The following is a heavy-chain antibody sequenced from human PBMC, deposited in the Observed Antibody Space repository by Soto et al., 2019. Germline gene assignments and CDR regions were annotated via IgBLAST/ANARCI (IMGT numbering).Heavy chain of an antibody. CDR1: GFTFRSYV. Sequence: QVQLVESGGGVVQPGTSLRVSCVGSGFTFRSYVIHWVRQAPGKGLEWVALTSYDVSDKYYGDSVRGRFTISRDNSRNTVDLQMDSLRLEDTALYYCARWGTTGGLDVWGQGTLVSVSS. J-gene: IGHJ1*01. CDR2: TSYDVSDK. V-gene: IGHV3-30*19. CDR3: ARWGTTGGLDV. D-gene: IGHD3-16*01.